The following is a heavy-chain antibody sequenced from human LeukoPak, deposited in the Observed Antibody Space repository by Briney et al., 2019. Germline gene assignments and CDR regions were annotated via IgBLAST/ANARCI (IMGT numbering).Heavy chain of an antibody. V-gene: IGHV1-18*01. Sequence: ASVKVSCKASGYTFTSYGISWVRQAPGQGLEWMGWISAYNGNTNYAQKLQGRVTMTTDTSTSTAYMELRSLRSDDTAVYYCARGAPSGCSYADLNRYYMDVWGKGTTVTVSS. J-gene: IGHJ6*03. CDR1: GYTFTSYG. CDR3: ARGAPSGCSYADLNRYYMDV. D-gene: IGHD5-18*01. CDR2: ISAYNGNT.